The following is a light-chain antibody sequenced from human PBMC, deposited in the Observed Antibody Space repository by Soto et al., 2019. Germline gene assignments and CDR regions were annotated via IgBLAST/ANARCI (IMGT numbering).Light chain of an antibody. CDR3: QQRSNWPPAT. CDR1: QSVSSY. J-gene: IGKJ2*01. V-gene: IGKV3-11*01. CDR2: DAF. Sequence: EIVLTQSPATLSLSPGERATLSCRASQSVSSYLAWYQQKPGQAPRLLIYDAFNRATGIPARFSGSGSGTDFTLTISSLEPEDFAVYYCQQRSNWPPATFVQGTKLEIK.